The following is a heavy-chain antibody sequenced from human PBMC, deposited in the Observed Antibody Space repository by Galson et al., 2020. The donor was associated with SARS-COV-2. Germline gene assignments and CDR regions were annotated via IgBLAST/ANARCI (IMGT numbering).Heavy chain of an antibody. V-gene: IGHV1-18*01. CDR1: GYTFTTFY. CDR2: IRPYNSNT. CDR3: ARSLALGDCSGGSCFFY. D-gene: IGHD2-15*01. Sequence: ASVKVSCKASGYTFTTFYITWVRQAPGQGLEWMGKIRPYNSNTNYTQKLQGRVTMTTDTSTSTAYMELRSLTSDDTAVYYCARSLALGDCSGGSCFFYWGQGTLVTVSS. J-gene: IGHJ4*02.